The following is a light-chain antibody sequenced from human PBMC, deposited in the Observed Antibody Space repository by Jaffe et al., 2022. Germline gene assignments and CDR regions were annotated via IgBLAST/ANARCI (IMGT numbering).Light chain of an antibody. CDR3: SAWDGSLTSWV. J-gene: IGLJ3*02. Sequence: QAGLAQPPSVSKALGQTATLTCSGNSIDVGGQGAAWLQHHQGHPPKLLSYRNNKRPSGISERFSASRSGNTASLTITGLQPEDEADYYCSAWDGSLTSWVFGGGTKLTVL. V-gene: IGLV10-54*04. CDR2: RNN. CDR1: SIDVGGQG.